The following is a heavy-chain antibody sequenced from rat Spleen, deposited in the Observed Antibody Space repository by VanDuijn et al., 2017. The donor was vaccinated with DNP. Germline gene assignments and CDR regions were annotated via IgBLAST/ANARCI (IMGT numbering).Heavy chain of an antibody. CDR3: VRVGDYHDGGDGDALDA. Sequence: EVKLVESGGGLVQPGRSLKLSCAVSGFNINDCWMGWVRQAPGKGLEWIGEINKDSSTINYTPSLKDKFTISRDNAQNTLYLQMSKLGSEDTAIYYCVRVGDYHDGGDGDALDAWGQGTSVTVSS. D-gene: IGHD1-12*02. CDR1: GFNINDCW. V-gene: IGHV4-2*01. CDR2: INKDSSTI. J-gene: IGHJ4*01.